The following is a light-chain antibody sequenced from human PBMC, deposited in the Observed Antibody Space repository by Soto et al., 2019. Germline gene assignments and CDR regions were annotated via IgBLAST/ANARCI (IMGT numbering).Light chain of an antibody. CDR3: HQYGTSPLT. CDR1: QSVGSTY. J-gene: IGKJ3*01. V-gene: IGKV3-20*01. Sequence: EIVLTQSPGTLSLSPGERATLSCRASQSVGSTYLAWYQQKPGQAPKLLIYGVSSRATGIPDRFSGSGSGTDITLTINRLEPEDFALYYCHQYGTSPLTCGPGNKV. CDR2: GVS.